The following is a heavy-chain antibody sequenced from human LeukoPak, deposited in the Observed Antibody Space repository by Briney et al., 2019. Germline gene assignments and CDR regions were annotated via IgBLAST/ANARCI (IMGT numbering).Heavy chain of an antibody. D-gene: IGHD6-13*01. J-gene: IGHJ3*02. CDR2: ISAYNGNT. CDR3: ARVSYSSDAFDI. Sequence: GGSLRLSCAASGFTFTSYGISWVRQAPGQGLEWMGWISAYNGNTNYAQKLQGRVTITRNTSISTAYMELSSLRSEDTAVYYCARVSYSSDAFDIWGQGTMVTVSS. V-gene: IGHV1-18*01. CDR1: GFTFTSYG.